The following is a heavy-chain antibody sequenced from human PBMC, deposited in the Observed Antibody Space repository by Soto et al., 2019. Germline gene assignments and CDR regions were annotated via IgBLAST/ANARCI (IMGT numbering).Heavy chain of an antibody. D-gene: IGHD5-12*01. J-gene: IGHJ4*02. CDR2: INPNSGGT. CDR1: GYTFTRYY. V-gene: IGHV1-2*04. CDR3: ARSNSGYDPSDY. Sequence: ASVKVSCKASGYTFTRYYIHWVRQAPGQGLEWMGWINPNSGGTNYAQKFQGWVTMTRDTSISTAYMELSRLRSDDTAVYYCARSNSGYDPSDYWGQGTLVTVSS.